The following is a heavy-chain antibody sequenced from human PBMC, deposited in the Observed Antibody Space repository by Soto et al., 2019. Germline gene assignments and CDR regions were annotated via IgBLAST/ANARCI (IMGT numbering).Heavy chain of an antibody. CDR2: IYYSGST. J-gene: IGHJ5*02. CDR1: GGSISSYY. V-gene: IGHV4-59*01. CDR3: ARDQVPAALLGWXDP. Sequence: SETLSLTCTVSGGSISSYYWSWIRQPPGKGLEWIGYIYYSGSTNYNPSLKSRVTISVDTSKNQFSLKLSSVTAADTAVYYCARDQVPAALLGWXDPWGQGTLVTVSS. D-gene: IGHD2-2*01.